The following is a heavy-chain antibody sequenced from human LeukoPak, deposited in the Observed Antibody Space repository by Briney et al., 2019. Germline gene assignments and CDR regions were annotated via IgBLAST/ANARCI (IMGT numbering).Heavy chain of an antibody. Sequence: GGSLRLSCAASGFTFSSYSMNWVRQAPGKGLEWVSSISSSSSNIYYADSVKGRFTISRDNTKKSLYLRMNSLRAEDTAVYYCVRDFFTSSPMDVWGKGTTVTVSS. CDR1: GFTFSSYS. J-gene: IGHJ6*03. CDR3: VRDFFTSSPMDV. V-gene: IGHV3-21*01. D-gene: IGHD2-2*01. CDR2: ISSSSSNI.